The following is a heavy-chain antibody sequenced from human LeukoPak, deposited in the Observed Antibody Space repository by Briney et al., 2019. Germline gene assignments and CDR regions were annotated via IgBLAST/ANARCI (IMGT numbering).Heavy chain of an antibody. J-gene: IGHJ4*02. Sequence: PSETLSLTCTVSGASISSSSYYWGWIRQPPGKGLEWIGSVYYSGNTYYNPSLKSRVTISVDTSKNQFSLNLNSVTAADTAVYYCARERTMTSLDYWGQGTLVTVSS. CDR1: GASISSSSYY. CDR3: ARERTMTSLDY. CDR2: VYYSGNT. V-gene: IGHV4-39*07. D-gene: IGHD3-22*01.